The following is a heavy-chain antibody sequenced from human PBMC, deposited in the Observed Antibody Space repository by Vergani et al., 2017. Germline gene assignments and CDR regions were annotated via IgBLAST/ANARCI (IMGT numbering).Heavy chain of an antibody. Sequence: QGQLVESGGGIVQPGRSLTLSCVASRSTFKTYGMHWVRQAPGKGLELVGLIYYDGSNAYYADSVKGRFTISRDNSKNTLYLQMSSRRAEDTAVYYCARDQVPASIRLNVGNYMDVWGKGTTVIVSS. CDR3: ARDQVPASIRLNVGNYMDV. CDR2: IYYDGSNA. J-gene: IGHJ6*03. D-gene: IGHD2-2*02. CDR1: RSTFKTYG. V-gene: IGHV3-33*01.